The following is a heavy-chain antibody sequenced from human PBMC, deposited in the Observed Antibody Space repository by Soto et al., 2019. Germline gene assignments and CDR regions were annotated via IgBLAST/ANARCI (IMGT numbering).Heavy chain of an antibody. Sequence: QLRLQESGPGLVKPSETLSLTCSISGGSITASVWWTWVRLTPEKGLQWIGEVFHTGSINYNPFLLSRLNITVDNSIGQFSLRLTSVTAADTAVYYCARTAWTRLHYWGQGALVTVSS. CDR2: VFHTGSI. CDR3: ARTAWTRLHY. CDR1: GGSITASVW. V-gene: IGHV4-4*02. J-gene: IGHJ4*02. D-gene: IGHD1-1*01.